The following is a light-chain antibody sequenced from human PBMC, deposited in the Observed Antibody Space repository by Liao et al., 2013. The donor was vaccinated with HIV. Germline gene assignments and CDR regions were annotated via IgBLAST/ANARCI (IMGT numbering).Light chain of an antibody. J-gene: IGLJ3*02. CDR3: QVWDSSGDHAV. Sequence: SYELTQPPSVSVAPGKTARITCGGNDIGSKSVHWYQQKPGQAPTLLIFYDADRPSGIPERFSGSSSGNTATLAISRVEAGDEADYYCQVWDSSGDHAVFGGGTKLTVL. V-gene: IGLV3-21*04. CDR2: YDA. CDR1: DIGSKS.